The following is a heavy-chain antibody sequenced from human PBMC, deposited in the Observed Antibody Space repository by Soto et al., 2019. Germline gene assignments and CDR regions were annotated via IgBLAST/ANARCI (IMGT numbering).Heavy chain of an antibody. D-gene: IGHD3-10*01. J-gene: IGHJ6*02. CDR1: GGSVSSGSYY. Sequence: QVQLQESGPGLVKPSETLSLTCTVSGGSVSSGSYYWSWIRQPPGKGLEWIGYIYYSGSTNYNPPLKSRVTISVDPSKIQFSLKLSSVTAADTAVYYCARDKWITMVRGVIITTYYYYGMDVWGQGTTVTVSS. V-gene: IGHV4-61*01. CDR3: ARDKWITMVRGVIITTYYYYGMDV. CDR2: IYYSGST.